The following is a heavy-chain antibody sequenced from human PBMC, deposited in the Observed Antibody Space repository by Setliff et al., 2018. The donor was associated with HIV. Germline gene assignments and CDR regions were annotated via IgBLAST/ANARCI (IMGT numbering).Heavy chain of an antibody. CDR3: ARHPVAGTPYYFDS. D-gene: IGHD6-19*01. CDR2: IYPYDSNT. V-gene: IGHV5-51*01. J-gene: IGHJ4*02. CDR1: GYRFSSNW. Sequence: PGESLKISCKASGYRFSSNWIGWVRQMPGKGLEWMGIIYPYDSNTRYSPSFQGQVIISADKSISTAYLQWSSLQASDTAIYYCARHPVAGTPYYFDSWGQGTLVTVSS.